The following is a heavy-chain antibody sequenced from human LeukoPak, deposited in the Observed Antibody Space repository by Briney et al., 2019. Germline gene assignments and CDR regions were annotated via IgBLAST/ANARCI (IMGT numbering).Heavy chain of an antibody. D-gene: IGHD3-10*01. CDR3: ARVNTMVRGALPGY. CDR2: MNPNSGNT. V-gene: IGHV1-8*01. CDR1: GYTFTSYD. J-gene: IGHJ4*02. Sequence: ASVKVSCKASGYTFTSYDINWVRQATGQGLEWMGWMNPNSGNTGYAQKFQGRVTMTRNTSISTAYMELSSLRSEDTAVYYCARVNTMVRGALPGYWGQGTLVTVSS.